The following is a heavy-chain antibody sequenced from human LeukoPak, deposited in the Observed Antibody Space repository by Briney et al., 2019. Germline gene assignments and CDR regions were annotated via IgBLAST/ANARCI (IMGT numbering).Heavy chain of an antibody. CDR3: ARGGDSSSITTYYYYYYMDV. CDR2: IIPIFGTA. Sequence: GASVKVSCKASGGTFSSYAISWVRQAPGQGLEWMGGIIPIFGTANYAQKFRGRVTITADESTSTAYMELSSLRSEDTAVYYCARGGDSSSITTYYYYYYMDVWGKGTTVTVSS. D-gene: IGHD6-13*01. J-gene: IGHJ6*03. CDR1: GGTFSSYA. V-gene: IGHV1-69*13.